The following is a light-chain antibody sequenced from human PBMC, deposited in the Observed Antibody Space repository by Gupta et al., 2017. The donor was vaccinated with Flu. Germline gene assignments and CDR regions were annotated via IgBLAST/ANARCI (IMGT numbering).Light chain of an antibody. Sequence: DIQMTQSPSSLSASVGDRVTITCQASQDISNYLNWYQQKPGKAPKLLIYDASKLQTGVPSRFSGGGIGTDFTLTITSLQPEDVATYYCQQYYYLPFTFGGGTKVEI. J-gene: IGKJ4*01. CDR2: DAS. V-gene: IGKV1-33*01. CDR1: QDISNY. CDR3: QQYYYLPFT.